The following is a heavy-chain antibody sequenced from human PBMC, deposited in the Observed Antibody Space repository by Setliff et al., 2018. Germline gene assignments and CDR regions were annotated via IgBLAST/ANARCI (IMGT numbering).Heavy chain of an antibody. Sequence: ASVKVSCKASGYTFTGYCMHWVRQAPGQGLEWMGRINPNSGGTNYAQKFQGRVTMTRDTSISTAYMELSRLRSDDTAVYYCAREEVGRYSSGWYISSDNWFDPWGQGTQVTVSS. D-gene: IGHD6-19*01. CDR1: GYTFTGYC. CDR3: AREEVGRYSSGWYISSDNWFDP. J-gene: IGHJ5*02. V-gene: IGHV1-2*06. CDR2: INPNSGGT.